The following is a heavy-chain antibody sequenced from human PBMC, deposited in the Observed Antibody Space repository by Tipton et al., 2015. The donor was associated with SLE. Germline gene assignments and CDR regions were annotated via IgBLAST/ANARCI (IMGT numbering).Heavy chain of an antibody. D-gene: IGHD1-26*01. Sequence: LRLSCAVYGGSFSGYYWSWIRQPPGKGLEWIGEINHSGSTNYNPSLKSRVTISVDTSKNQFSLKLSSVAAADTAVYHCAREMLGRNDAFDIWGQGTMVTVSS. CDR1: GGSFSGYY. CDR2: INHSGST. CDR3: AREMLGRNDAFDI. V-gene: IGHV4-34*01. J-gene: IGHJ3*02.